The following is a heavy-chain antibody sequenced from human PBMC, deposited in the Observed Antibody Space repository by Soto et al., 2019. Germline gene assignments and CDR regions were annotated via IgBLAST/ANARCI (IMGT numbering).Heavy chain of an antibody. V-gene: IGHV3-73*01. CDR2: IRSKANSYAT. CDR3: TRIAAAGFDY. D-gene: IGHD6-13*01. Sequence: AGGALRLSCGASGVTLSGSAIHWVRQASGKGLEWVGRIRSKANSYATAYAASVKGRFTISRDDSKNTAYLQMNSLKTEDTAVYYCTRIAAAGFDYWGQGTLVTVSS. CDR1: GVTLSGSA. J-gene: IGHJ4*02.